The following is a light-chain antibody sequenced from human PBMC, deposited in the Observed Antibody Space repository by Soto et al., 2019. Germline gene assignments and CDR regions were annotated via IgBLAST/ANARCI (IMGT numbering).Light chain of an antibody. CDR2: DVS. J-gene: IGLJ2*01. CDR1: SSDVGGYNY. Sequence: QSVLTQPASVSGSPGQSIPISCTGTSSDVGGYNYVSWYQQHPGKAPKLMIYDVSNRPSGVSNRVSGSKSSNTASLTMSGLQAEYEADYYCSSHTSISTPHVVFGEGTKLTVL. V-gene: IGLV2-14*01. CDR3: SSHTSISTPHVV.